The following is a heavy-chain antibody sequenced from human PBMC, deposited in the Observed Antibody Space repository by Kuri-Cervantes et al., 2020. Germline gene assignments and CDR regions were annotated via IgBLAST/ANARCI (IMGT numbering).Heavy chain of an antibody. CDR3: ARVFGTIFEPFFDY. CDR2: IYYSGTT. V-gene: IGHV4-39*07. CDR1: GGAISSSSYS. D-gene: IGHD3-3*01. Sequence: SETLSLTCTVSGGAISSSSYSWGWIRQPPGKGLEWIGQIYYSGTTQYTPSLKSRVTISIDRSRNQFSLKLSSVTAADTAVYYCARVFGTIFEPFFDYWGQGTLVTVSS. J-gene: IGHJ4*02.